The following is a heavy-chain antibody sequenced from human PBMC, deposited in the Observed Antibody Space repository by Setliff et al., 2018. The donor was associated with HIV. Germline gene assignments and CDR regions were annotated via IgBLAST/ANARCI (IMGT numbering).Heavy chain of an antibody. Sequence: SVKVSCKASGFTFTNSAVQWVRQARGQRLEWIGWIVVGSGNTNYAQKFQERVTITRDMSTSRAYMELSSLYLQMTSLKTEDTPVYYCARSGSYAVMDVWGIGTRVTVS. CDR3: ARSGSYAVMDV. CDR1: GFTFTNSA. V-gene: IGHV1-58*01. J-gene: IGHJ6*03. CDR2: IVVGSGNT. D-gene: IGHD1-26*01.